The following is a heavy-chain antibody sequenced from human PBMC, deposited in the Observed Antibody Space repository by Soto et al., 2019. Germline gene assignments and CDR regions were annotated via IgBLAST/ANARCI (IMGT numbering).Heavy chain of an antibody. CDR1: GFTVSSHY. V-gene: IGHV3-53*01. D-gene: IGHD3-10*01. J-gene: IGHJ6*02. CDR3: TSTRYYYGSGSLPGYYYYGMDV. Sequence: PGGSLRLSCAASGFTVSSHYMSWVRQAPGKGLEWVSVIYSGGSTYYTDSVKGRFTISRDNSKNTAYLQMNSLKTEDTAVYYCTSTRYYYGSGSLPGYYYYGMDVWGQGTTVTVSS. CDR2: IYSGGST.